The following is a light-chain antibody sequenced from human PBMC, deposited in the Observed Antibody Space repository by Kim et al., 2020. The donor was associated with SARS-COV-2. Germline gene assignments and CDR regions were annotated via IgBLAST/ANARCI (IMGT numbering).Light chain of an antibody. CDR2: GAS. V-gene: IGKV1-9*01. CDR1: QGIVTY. J-gene: IGKJ4*01. CDR3: QQFHSPLS. Sequence: DIQLTQSPSFLSASVGDRVTLTCRASQGIVTYLAWYQQKPGKAPNLLIYGASILQSGVPSRFRDSGSGTKFTLTISSLQPEDFATYYCQQFHSPLSFGGGTKVDIK.